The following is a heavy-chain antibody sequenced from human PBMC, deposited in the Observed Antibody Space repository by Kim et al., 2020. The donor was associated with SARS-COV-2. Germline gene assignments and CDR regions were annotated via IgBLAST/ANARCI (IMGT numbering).Heavy chain of an antibody. V-gene: IGHV4-39*01. CDR1: GGSISSSSYY. D-gene: IGHD1-26*01. Sequence: SETLSLTCTVSGGSISSSSYYWGWIRQPPGKGLEWIGGIYYSGSTYYNPSLKSRVTISVDTSKNQFSLKLSSVTAADTAVYYCARFEGATGRFDYWGQGTLVTVSS. CDR2: IYYSGST. CDR3: ARFEGATGRFDY. J-gene: IGHJ4*02.